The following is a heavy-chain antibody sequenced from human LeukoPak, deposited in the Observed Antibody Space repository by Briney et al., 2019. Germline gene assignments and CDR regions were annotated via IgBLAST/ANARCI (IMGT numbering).Heavy chain of an antibody. Sequence: GGSLRLSCAASGFTFSSYWMHWVRQAPGKGLVWVSRINSDGSSTSYADSVKGRFTISRDNAKNTLYLQMNSLRAEDTAVYYCARDGGYCSSTSCYRRYNWFDPWGQGTLVTVSS. CDR1: GFTFSSYW. D-gene: IGHD2-2*01. V-gene: IGHV3-74*01. CDR3: ARDGGYCSSTSCYRRYNWFDP. J-gene: IGHJ5*02. CDR2: INSDGSST.